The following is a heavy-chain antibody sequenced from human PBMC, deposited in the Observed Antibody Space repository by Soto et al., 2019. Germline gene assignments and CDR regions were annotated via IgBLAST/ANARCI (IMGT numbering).Heavy chain of an antibody. Sequence: QVQLVESGGGVVQPGRSLRLSCAASGFTFSSYGMHWVRQAPGKGLEWVAVIWYDGSNKYYADSVKGRFTISRDNSKNTLYLQMNSLRAEDTAVYYCARDRIAAAEYYFDYWGQGTLVTVSS. CDR3: ARDRIAAAEYYFDY. D-gene: IGHD6-13*01. V-gene: IGHV3-33*01. CDR2: IWYDGSNK. CDR1: GFTFSSYG. J-gene: IGHJ4*02.